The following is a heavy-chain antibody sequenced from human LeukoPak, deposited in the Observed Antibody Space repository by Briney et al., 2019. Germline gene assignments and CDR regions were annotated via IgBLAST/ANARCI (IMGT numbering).Heavy chain of an antibody. Sequence: GGSLRLSCAASGFTFSSYWMSWVRQAPGKGLEWVANIKQDGSEKYYVDSVKGRFTISRDNAKNSLYLQMNSLRAEDTAVYYCARDRYYYDSSGYYSHWGQGTLVTVSS. CDR2: IKQDGSEK. J-gene: IGHJ4*02. V-gene: IGHV3-7*01. CDR3: ARDRYYYDSSGYYSH. D-gene: IGHD3-22*01. CDR1: GFTFSSYW.